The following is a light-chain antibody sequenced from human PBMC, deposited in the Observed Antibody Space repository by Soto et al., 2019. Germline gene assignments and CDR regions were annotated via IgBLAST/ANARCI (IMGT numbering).Light chain of an antibody. V-gene: IGKV2-28*01. CDR3: QKYNGAPWT. CDR2: LAS. Sequence: DIVMTHSPLSLPVTPGETASISCRSSQSLLHSNGYNYLDWYLQKPGQSPQLLIYLASNRASGVPDRFSGSGSGTDFTLTISSLQHEDVATYYCQKYNGAPWTFGQGTKVDIK. J-gene: IGKJ1*01. CDR1: QSLLHSNGYNY.